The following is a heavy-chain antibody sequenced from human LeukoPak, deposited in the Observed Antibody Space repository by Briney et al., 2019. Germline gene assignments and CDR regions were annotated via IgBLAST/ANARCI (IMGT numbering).Heavy chain of an antibody. V-gene: IGHV3-20*04. CDR3: ARGTLKAAATDFDY. J-gene: IGHJ4*02. Sequence: GGSLRLSCAASGFTFDDYGMSWVRQAPGKGLEWVSGINWNGGSTGYADSVKGRFTTSRDNAKNSLYLQMNSLRAEDTALYYCARGTLKAAATDFDYWGLGTLVTVSS. D-gene: IGHD6-13*01. CDR1: GFTFDDYG. CDR2: INWNGGST.